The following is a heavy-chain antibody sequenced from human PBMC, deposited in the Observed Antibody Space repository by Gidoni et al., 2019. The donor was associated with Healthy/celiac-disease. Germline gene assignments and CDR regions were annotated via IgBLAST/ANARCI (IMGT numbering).Heavy chain of an antibody. J-gene: IGHJ5*02. V-gene: IGHV1-24*01. CDR3: ATYGWFDP. D-gene: IGHD4-17*01. Sequence: QAKPGQSGTEVKKPGAAVKGSCKASGYTLPEVSMHWVRQAPGKGLEWMGGFDTEDGETIYAQTFQGRVTMTEDTSTDTAYMELSSLRSEDTAVYYCATYGWFDPWGQGTLVTVSS. CDR1: GYTLPEVS. CDR2: FDTEDGET.